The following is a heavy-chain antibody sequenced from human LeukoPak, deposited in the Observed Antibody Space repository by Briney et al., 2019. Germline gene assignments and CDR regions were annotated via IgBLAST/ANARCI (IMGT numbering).Heavy chain of an antibody. CDR2: IRHDGSAK. CDR3: ARDYYASGTYDY. V-gene: IGHV3-7*04. Sequence: GGSLRLSCAASGLTFGSYWMTWVRQAPGKGLEWVANIRHDGSAKNYVDSVKSRFTISRDNAKNSLYLQMNSLRAEDTAVYYCARDYYASGTYDYWGQGTLVTVSS. CDR1: GLTFGSYW. J-gene: IGHJ4*02. D-gene: IGHD3-10*01.